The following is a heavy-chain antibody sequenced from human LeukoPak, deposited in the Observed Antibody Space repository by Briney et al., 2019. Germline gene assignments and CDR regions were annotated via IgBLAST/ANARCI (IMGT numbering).Heavy chain of an antibody. CDR1: GGSISSSSYY. Sequence: SETLSLTCTVSGGSISSSSYYWGWIRQPPGKGLEWIGSFYYSGSTYYNPSLKSRVTISVDASQNQFSLKLSSVTAADTAVYYCARWSGSVTARNYYYYMDVWGEGTTVTVSS. V-gene: IGHV4-39*01. CDR3: ARWSGSVTARNYYYYMDV. CDR2: FYYSGST. J-gene: IGHJ6*03. D-gene: IGHD6-6*01.